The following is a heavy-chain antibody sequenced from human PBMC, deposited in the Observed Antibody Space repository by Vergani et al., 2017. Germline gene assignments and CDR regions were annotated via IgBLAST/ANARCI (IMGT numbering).Heavy chain of an antibody. D-gene: IGHD5-12*01. CDR1: GFTFTHYA. J-gene: IGHJ6*02. V-gene: IGHV3-23*01. Sequence: EVQLLESGGDLVQPGGSLRLSCAASGFTFTHYAMNWVRQAPGKGLEWVSGMSGSGGSTYYAGSVKGRFTISRDSSKNTLYLQMNSLSAADTAVYYCAKANPRNSGYDYLYYYHAMDVWGQGTTVTVSS. CDR3: AKANPRNSGYDYLYYYHAMDV. CDR2: MSGSGGST.